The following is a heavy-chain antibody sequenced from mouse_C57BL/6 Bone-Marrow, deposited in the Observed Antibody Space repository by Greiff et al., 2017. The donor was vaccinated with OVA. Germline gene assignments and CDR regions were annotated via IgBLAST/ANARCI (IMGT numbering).Heavy chain of an antibody. CDR1: GYTFTSYW. CDR3: ARSITTVVHWYFDV. CDR2: INPSNGGT. J-gene: IGHJ1*03. V-gene: IGHV1-53*01. D-gene: IGHD1-1*01. Sequence: VQLQQPGTELVKPGASVKLSCKASGYTFTSYWMHWVKQRPGQGLEWIGNINPSNGGTNYNEKFKSKATLTVDKSSSTAYMQLSSLTSEDSAVYYWARSITTVVHWYFDVWGTGTTVTVSS.